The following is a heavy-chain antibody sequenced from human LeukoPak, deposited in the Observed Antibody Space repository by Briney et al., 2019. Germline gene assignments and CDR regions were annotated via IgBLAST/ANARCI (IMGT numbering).Heavy chain of an antibody. V-gene: IGHV3-23*01. J-gene: IGHJ4*02. CDR2: ISGSGGST. CDR1: GFTFSSYA. CDR3: AKVGVNYYDSSENRDY. Sequence: GGSLRLSCAASGFTFSSYAMSWVRQAPGKGLEWVSAISGSGGSTYYADSVKGWFTISRDNSKNTLYLQMNSLRAEDTAVYYCAKVGVNYYDSSENRDYWGQGTLVTVSS. D-gene: IGHD3-22*01.